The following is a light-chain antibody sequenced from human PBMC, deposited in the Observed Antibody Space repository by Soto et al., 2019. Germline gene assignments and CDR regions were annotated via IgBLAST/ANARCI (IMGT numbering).Light chain of an antibody. V-gene: IGLV2-11*01. CDR1: SSDVGGYNY. J-gene: IGLJ2*01. Sequence: QSALTQPRSVSGSPGQSVTISCTGTSSDVGGYNYVSWYQQHPGKAPKLMIYDVSKRPSGVPDRFSGSKSGNTASLTISGLQAEDEADYYFCSYAGSYPLVFGGGTKLPVL. CDR3: CSYAGSYPLV. CDR2: DVS.